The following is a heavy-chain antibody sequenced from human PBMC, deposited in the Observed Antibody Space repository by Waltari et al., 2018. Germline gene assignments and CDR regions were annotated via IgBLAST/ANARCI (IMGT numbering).Heavy chain of an antibody. CDR2: VYLSGST. CDR3: ARAGRLTHHFDY. CDR1: GDSISDHS. D-gene: IGHD1-1*01. V-gene: IGHV4-4*07. J-gene: IGHJ4*02. Sequence: QVQLQESGPGVVKPSETLSLTCTVSGDSISDHSLNWIRQPAGKGLEWIGRVYLSGSTHSNPSLNSRITMSVDTSKKQFSLNLGSVTAADTAVYYCARAGRLTHHFDYWGQGILVTVSS.